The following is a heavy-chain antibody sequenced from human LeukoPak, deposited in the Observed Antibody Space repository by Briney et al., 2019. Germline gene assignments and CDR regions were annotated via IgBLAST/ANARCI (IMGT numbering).Heavy chain of an antibody. Sequence: QPGGSLRLSCAASGFTFTKYWMTWVRQAPGKGLEWVGNIKQDGSDKNYMDSVKGRFTISRDNTKNSVHLQMSSLRAEDTAVYYCARGLRDRYGMDVWGQGTTVTVSS. J-gene: IGHJ6*02. CDR1: GFTFTKYW. CDR2: IKQDGSDK. CDR3: ARGLRDRYGMDV. V-gene: IGHV3-7*01.